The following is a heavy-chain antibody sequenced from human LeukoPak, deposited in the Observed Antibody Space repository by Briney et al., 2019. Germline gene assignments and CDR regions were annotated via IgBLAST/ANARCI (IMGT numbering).Heavy chain of an antibody. CDR3: ARRGEAMDPFDY. Sequence: GESLRISCKGSGYSFPSYWITWVRQMPGKGLEWMGRIDPSDSYTNYSPSFQGHVTTSADKSINTAYLQWSSLKASDTAIYYCARRGEAMDPFDYWGQGTLVTVSS. CDR1: GYSFPSYW. D-gene: IGHD5-18*01. V-gene: IGHV5-10-1*01. CDR2: IDPSDSYT. J-gene: IGHJ4*02.